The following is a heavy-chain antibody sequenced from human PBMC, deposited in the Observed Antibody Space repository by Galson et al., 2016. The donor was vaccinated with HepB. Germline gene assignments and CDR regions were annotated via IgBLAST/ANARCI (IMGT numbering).Heavy chain of an antibody. D-gene: IGHD3-3*01. CDR2: INPSGGGT. V-gene: IGHV1-46*01. J-gene: IGHJ5*02. Sequence: SVKVSCKASGYTFTSYYIHWVRQAPGQGLGWMGIINPSGGGTSYAQRFQGRVTMTRDTSTSTVYMGLSSLRSEDTAVYYCARDPVYYDFWSGYYPFNWFDPWGQGTLVTVSS. CDR1: GYTFTSYY. CDR3: ARDPVYYDFWSGYYPFNWFDP.